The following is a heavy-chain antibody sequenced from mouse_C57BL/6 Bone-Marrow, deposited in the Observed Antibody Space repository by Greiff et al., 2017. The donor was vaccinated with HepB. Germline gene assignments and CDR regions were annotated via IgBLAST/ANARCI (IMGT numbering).Heavy chain of an antibody. CDR2: ISYDGSN. Sequence: EVKLVESGPGLVKPSQSLSLTCSVTGYSITSGYYWNWIRQFPGNKLEWMGYISYDGSNNYNPSLKNRISITRDTSKNQFFLKLNSVTTEDTATYYCAREGATVVYFDYWGQGTTLTVSS. CDR3: AREGATVVYFDY. V-gene: IGHV3-6*01. J-gene: IGHJ2*01. D-gene: IGHD1-1*01. CDR1: GYSITSGYY.